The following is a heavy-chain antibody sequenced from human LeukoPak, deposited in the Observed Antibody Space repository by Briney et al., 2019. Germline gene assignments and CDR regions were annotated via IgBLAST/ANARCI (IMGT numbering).Heavy chain of an antibody. CDR2: THYSGST. V-gene: IGHV4-59*08. Sequence: PSETLSLTCTVSGASIRTYYWSWIRQPPGKGLEWIGYTHYSGSTNYNPSLRSRVTISVDTSKNQLSLKLSSVTAADTAVYCCARQHLIDDGSSYYYDAFDIWGQGTMVTVSS. CDR1: GASIRTYY. CDR3: ARQHLIDDGSSYYYDAFDI. J-gene: IGHJ3*02. D-gene: IGHD6-13*01.